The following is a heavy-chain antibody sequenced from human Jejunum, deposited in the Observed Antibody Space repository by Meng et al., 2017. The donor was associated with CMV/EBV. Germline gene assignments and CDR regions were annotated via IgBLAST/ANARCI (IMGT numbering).Heavy chain of an antibody. CDR1: GGYVSSTKW. D-gene: IGHD3-22*01. CDR2: IYQTGGT. CDR3: ARTNYDSSPGFMDV. Sequence: SGGYVSSTKWWSWVRQTPGKGLEWIGEIYQTGGTNYNPSLKSRVTISMDKSKNQFSLRLSSVTAADTAVYYCARTNYDSSPGFMDVWGRGTTVTVSS. V-gene: IGHV4-4*02. J-gene: IGHJ6*02.